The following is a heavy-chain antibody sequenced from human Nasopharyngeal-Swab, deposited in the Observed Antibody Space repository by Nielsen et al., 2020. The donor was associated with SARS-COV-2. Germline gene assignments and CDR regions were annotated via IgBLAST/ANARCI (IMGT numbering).Heavy chain of an antibody. J-gene: IGHJ6*02. CDR1: GFTFSSYA. D-gene: IGHD6-13*01. CDR3: ARDQGSSWYTYYYYYGMDV. Sequence: GSPLKISCAASGFTFSSYAMHWVRQAPGKGLEWVAVISYDGSKKYYADSVKGRFTISRDNSKNTLYLQMNSLRAEDTAVYYCARDQGSSWYTYYYYYGMDVWGQGTTVTVSS. V-gene: IGHV3-30-3*01. CDR2: ISYDGSKK.